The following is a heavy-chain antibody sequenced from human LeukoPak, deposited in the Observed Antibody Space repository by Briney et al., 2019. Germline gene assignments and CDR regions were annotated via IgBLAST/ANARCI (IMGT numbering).Heavy chain of an antibody. J-gene: IGHJ4*02. CDR3: AIGTFGGWEGY. D-gene: IGHD1-26*01. CDR2: INHSGST. V-gene: IGHV4-34*01. CDR1: GGSFSGYY. Sequence: SETLSLTCAVYGGSFSGYYWSWIRPPPGKGLEWIGEINHSGSTNYHPSLKSRVTISVDTSKKRFSLTLSSVAAADRAVFSCAIGTFGGWEGYWGAGTLGTVSS.